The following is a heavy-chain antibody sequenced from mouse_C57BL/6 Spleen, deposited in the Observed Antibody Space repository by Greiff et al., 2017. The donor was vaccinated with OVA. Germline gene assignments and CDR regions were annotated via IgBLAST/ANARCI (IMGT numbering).Heavy chain of an antibody. D-gene: IGHD1-1*01. CDR1: GYSFTGYY. Sequence: VQLKQSGPELVKPGASVKISCKASGYSFTGYYMHWVKQSHGNILDWIGYIYPYNGVSSYNQKFKGKATLTVDKSSSTAYMELRSLTSEDSAVYYCARRGYGSSYGWYFDVWGKGTTVTVSS. CDR2: IYPYNGVS. CDR3: ARRGYGSSYGWYFDV. J-gene: IGHJ1*03. V-gene: IGHV1-31*01.